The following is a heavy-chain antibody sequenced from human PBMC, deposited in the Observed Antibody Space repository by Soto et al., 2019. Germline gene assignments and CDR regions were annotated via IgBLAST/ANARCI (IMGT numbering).Heavy chain of an antibody. CDR3: ARDRGGYYYYYGMDV. CDR2: IYYSGST. Sequence: PSETLSLTCTVSGGSISICIYYWGWIRQPPGKGLEWIGYIYYSGSTNYNPSLKSRVTISVDTSKNQFSLKLSSVTAADTAVYYCARDRGGYYYYYGMDVWGQGTTVTVSS. J-gene: IGHJ6*02. D-gene: IGHD2-15*01. CDR1: GGSISICIYY. V-gene: IGHV4-61*01.